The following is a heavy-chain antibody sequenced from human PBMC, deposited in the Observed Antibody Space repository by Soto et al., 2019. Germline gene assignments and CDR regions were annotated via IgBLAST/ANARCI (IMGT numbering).Heavy chain of an antibody. J-gene: IGHJ4*02. Sequence: EVQLLESGGGLVQPGGSLRLSCAASGLTFSSYAMSWVRQAPGKGLEWVSAISGSGGSTYYADSVTGRFTISRDNSKTTRYLQINILRAEDTAVYYCAKGSAIHYDILTGYYYYFDYWGQGTLVTVSS. CDR2: ISGSGGST. CDR1: GLTFSSYA. V-gene: IGHV3-23*01. CDR3: AKGSAIHYDILTGYYYYFDY. D-gene: IGHD3-9*01.